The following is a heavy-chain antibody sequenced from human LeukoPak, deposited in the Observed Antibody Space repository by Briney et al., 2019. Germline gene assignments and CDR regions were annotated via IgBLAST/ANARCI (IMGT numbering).Heavy chain of an antibody. D-gene: IGHD2-2*02. CDR1: GFTFSSYG. J-gene: IGHJ5*02. Sequence: GGSLRLSCAASGFTFSSYGMHWVRQAPGKGLEWVGRIKSKTDGGTTDYAAPVKGRLTISRDDSENTLSLQMNSLKTEDTAVYYCSLHRVEYQLLYDNWFDPWGQGTLVTVSS. V-gene: IGHV3-15*01. CDR3: SLHRVEYQLLYDNWFDP. CDR2: IKSKTDGGTT.